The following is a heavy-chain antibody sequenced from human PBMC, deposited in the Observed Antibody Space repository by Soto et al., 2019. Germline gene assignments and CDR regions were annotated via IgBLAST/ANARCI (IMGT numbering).Heavy chain of an antibody. D-gene: IGHD3-3*01. Sequence: EVQLVESGGGLVKPGGSLRLSCAASGFTFSNAWMSWVRQAPGKGLEWVGRIKSKTDGGTTDYAAPVKGRFTISRDDSKNTLYLQMNSLKTEDTAVYYCTTSYYDFWSGYYPYSYFDYWGQGTLVTVSS. J-gene: IGHJ4*02. V-gene: IGHV3-15*01. CDR1: GFTFSNAW. CDR3: TTSYYDFWSGYYPYSYFDY. CDR2: IKSKTDGGTT.